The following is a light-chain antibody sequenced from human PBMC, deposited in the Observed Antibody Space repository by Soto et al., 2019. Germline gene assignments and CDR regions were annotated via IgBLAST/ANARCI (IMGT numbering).Light chain of an antibody. V-gene: IGLV1-47*01. Sequence: QSVLTQPPSASGTPGQRVTISCSGSSSNIGSDYVFWYQQLPGTAPKVLIYRNNQRPSGVPDRFSGSKSGTSASLAISGLRSEDEADYYCATWDDSLGGYVFGTGTKLPVL. CDR1: SSNIGSDY. J-gene: IGLJ1*01. CDR3: ATWDDSLGGYV. CDR2: RNN.